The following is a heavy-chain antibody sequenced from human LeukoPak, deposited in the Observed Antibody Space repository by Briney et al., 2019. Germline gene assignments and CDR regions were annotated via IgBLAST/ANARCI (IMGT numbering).Heavy chain of an antibody. Sequence: SETLSLTCTVSGGSVISSDYHWGWVRQPPGKGLEWIGTISYSGNTDYNPSLRSRVTISVDTSNNQFSLRLGSVTAADTTVYHCARHCCSGPAKRVFDIWGQGTMVTVSS. CDR3: ARHCCSGPAKRVFDI. CDR2: ISYSGNT. J-gene: IGHJ3*02. CDR1: GGSVISSDYH. V-gene: IGHV4-39*01. D-gene: IGHD2-15*01.